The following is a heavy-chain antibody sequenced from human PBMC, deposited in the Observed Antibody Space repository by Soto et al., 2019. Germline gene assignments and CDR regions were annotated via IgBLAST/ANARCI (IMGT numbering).Heavy chain of an antibody. Sequence: GASVKVSFKASGYTCTGYYMHWVRQAPGQGLEWTGWNNPNSAGTNYAQKFQGRVTMTRDTSISTDYMEVSRLRSDDTAVYFCACAQNYQVQDYCGIDVWGQGTTVTV. J-gene: IGHJ6*02. CDR3: ACAQNYQVQDYCGIDV. CDR2: NNPNSAGT. V-gene: IGHV1-2*02. D-gene: IGHD1-7*01. CDR1: GYTCTGYY.